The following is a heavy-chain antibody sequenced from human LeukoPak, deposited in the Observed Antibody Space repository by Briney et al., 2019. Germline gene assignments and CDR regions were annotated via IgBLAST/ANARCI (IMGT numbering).Heavy chain of an antibody. D-gene: IGHD2-15*01. J-gene: IGHJ6*02. Sequence: PSETLSLTCTVSGGSISSGGYYWSWIRQHPGKGLEWIGYIYDGESTYYSPSLKSRVTISADTSKNQFSLKLSSVTAADTAVYYCATGSFDGDAMDVWGQGTTVTVSS. V-gene: IGHV4-31*03. CDR3: ATGSFDGDAMDV. CDR1: GGSISSGGYY. CDR2: IYDGEST.